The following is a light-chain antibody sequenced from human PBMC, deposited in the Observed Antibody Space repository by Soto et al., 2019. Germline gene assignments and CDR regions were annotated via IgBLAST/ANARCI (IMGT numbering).Light chain of an antibody. CDR2: DVT. CDR1: STDFENYNL. Sequence: QSVLTQPASVSGSPGQSITISCTRSSTDFENYNLVSWYQHCPDKAPKLIIYDVTKRPSGVPDRFSGSKSGNTASLTISGLQAEDEADYYCCSYVDTDTVLFGGGTKLTVL. V-gene: IGLV2-23*02. CDR3: CSYVDTDTVL. J-gene: IGLJ3*02.